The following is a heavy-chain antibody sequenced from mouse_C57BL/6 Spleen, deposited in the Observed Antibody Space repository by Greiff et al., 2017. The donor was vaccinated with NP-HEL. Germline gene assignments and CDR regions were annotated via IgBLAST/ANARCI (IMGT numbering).Heavy chain of an antibody. CDR2: IYPGDGDT. Sequence: VQLQQSGPELVKPGASVKISCKASGYAFSSSWMNWVKQRPGKGLEWIGRIYPGDGDTNYNGKFKGKATLTADNSSSTAYMQLSSLTSEDSAVYFCAREIDYYGSSFWYFDVGGTGTTVTVSS. V-gene: IGHV1-82*01. CDR3: AREIDYYGSSFWYFDV. CDR1: GYAFSSSW. J-gene: IGHJ1*03. D-gene: IGHD1-1*01.